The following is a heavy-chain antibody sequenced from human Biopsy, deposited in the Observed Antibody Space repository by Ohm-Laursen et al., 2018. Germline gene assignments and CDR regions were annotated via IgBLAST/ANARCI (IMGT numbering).Heavy chain of an antibody. D-gene: IGHD4-11*01. CDR3: TRDLQTRAETFDS. V-gene: IGHV1-18*01. CDR1: GYTYSDYG. CDR2: ISGPNGIK. Sequence: ASVKVSCKTSGYTYSDYGVSWVRQAPGQGLEWMGWISGPNGIKTSASKFQGRLTMTTDRSASTAYMELRGLRSDDTAVYYCTRDLQTRAETFDSWGQGTLVIVSS. J-gene: IGHJ5*01.